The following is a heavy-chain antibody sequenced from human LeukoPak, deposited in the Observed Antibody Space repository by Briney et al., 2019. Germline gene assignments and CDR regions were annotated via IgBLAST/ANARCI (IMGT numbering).Heavy chain of an antibody. CDR2: IYSGGST. D-gene: IGHD5-18*01. CDR3: ARDPRGYSYGARGGFDY. Sequence: PGGSLRLSCAASGFTVSSNYMSWVRQAPGKGLEWVSVIYSGGSTYYADSVKGRFTISRDSSKNTLYLQMNSLRAEDTAVYYCARDPRGYSYGARGGFDYWGQGTLVTVSS. V-gene: IGHV3-53*01. J-gene: IGHJ4*02. CDR1: GFTVSSNY.